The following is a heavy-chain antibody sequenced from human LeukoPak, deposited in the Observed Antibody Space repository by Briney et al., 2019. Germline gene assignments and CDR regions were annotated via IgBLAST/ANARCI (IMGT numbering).Heavy chain of an antibody. CDR2: IYYSGST. CDR3: ARLGCSGGSCYGAFDI. Sequence: SETLSLTCTVSGGSISSYYWSWIRQPPGKGLEWIGYIYYSGSTNYNPSLKSRVTISVDTSKNQFSLKLSSVTAADTAVYYCARLGCSGGSCYGAFDIWGQGTMVTVSS. V-gene: IGHV4-59*01. CDR1: GGSISSYY. J-gene: IGHJ3*02. D-gene: IGHD2-15*01.